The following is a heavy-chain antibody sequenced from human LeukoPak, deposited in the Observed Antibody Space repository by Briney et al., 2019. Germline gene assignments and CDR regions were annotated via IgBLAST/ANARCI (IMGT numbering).Heavy chain of an antibody. CDR2: ISSIGSTI. J-gene: IGHJ4*02. Sequence: GGSLRLSCAASGFTFSDYYMSWIRQAPGKGLEWVSYISSIGSTIYYADSVKGRFTISRDNAKNSLYLQMNSLRAEDTAVYYCARDWYYYDSSGYSRYFDYWGQGTLVTVSS. CDR3: ARDWYYYDSSGYSRYFDY. D-gene: IGHD3-22*01. V-gene: IGHV3-11*01. CDR1: GFTFSDYY.